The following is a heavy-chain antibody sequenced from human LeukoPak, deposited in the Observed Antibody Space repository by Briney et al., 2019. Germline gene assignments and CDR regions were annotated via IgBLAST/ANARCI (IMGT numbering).Heavy chain of an antibody. CDR2: ISVYNGDT. J-gene: IGHJ4*02. Sequence: ASVKVSCKTSGYTFTTYGISWVRQAPGQGLEWMGWISVYNGDTNYAQSFQGRLTMTTDTSTSTVYMELRSLRSDDTAVYYCARRGPVGGGWGFDYWGQGTLVTVSS. CDR3: ARRGPVGGGWGFDY. V-gene: IGHV1-18*01. CDR1: GYTFTTYG. D-gene: IGHD6-19*01.